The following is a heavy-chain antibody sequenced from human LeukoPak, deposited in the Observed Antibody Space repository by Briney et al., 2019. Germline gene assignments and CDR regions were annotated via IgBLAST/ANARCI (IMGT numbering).Heavy chain of an antibody. CDR2: IAHDLSHI. Sequence: PGGSLRLSCAASGFTYSNYVIHWIRQAPGKGLEWVAVIAHDLSHIYYADSVQGRFTISRDNSMNTLYLLMNSLRVEDTAVYFCARDPTLGHPDYFDYWGQGTLVTVSS. CDR1: GFTYSNYV. V-gene: IGHV3-30*04. CDR3: ARDPTLGHPDYFDY. J-gene: IGHJ4*02. D-gene: IGHD1-1*01.